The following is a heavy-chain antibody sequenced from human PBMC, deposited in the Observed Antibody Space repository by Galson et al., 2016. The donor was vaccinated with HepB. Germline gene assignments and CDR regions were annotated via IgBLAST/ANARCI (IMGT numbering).Heavy chain of an antibody. CDR3: ATSYCSGSSYYYFDY. Sequence: SLRLSCAASGFTFSSYSMSWVRQAPGKGLEWVSYTSSSSSTIYYADSVKGRFTISRDNAKNSLYLQMNSLRDEDTAVYYCATSYCSGSSYYYFDYWGQGTLVTVSS. V-gene: IGHV3-48*02. J-gene: IGHJ4*02. CDR2: TSSSSSTI. D-gene: IGHD2-15*01. CDR1: GFTFSSYS.